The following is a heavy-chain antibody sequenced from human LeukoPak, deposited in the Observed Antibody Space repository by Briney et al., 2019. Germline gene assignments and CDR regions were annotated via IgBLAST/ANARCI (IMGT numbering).Heavy chain of an antibody. CDR3: ASNKENTNDAFDI. J-gene: IGHJ3*02. CDR2: IYHSGST. Sequence: SGTLSLTCAVSGGSIGSSNWWSWVRQPPGKGLEWIGEIYHSGSTNYNPSLKSRVTISVDKSKNQFSLKLSSVTAADTAVYYCASNKENTNDAFDIWGQGTMVTVSS. D-gene: IGHD2/OR15-2a*01. V-gene: IGHV4-4*02. CDR1: GGSIGSSNW.